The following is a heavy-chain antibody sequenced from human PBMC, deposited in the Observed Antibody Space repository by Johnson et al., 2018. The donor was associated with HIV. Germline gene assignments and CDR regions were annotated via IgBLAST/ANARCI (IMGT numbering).Heavy chain of an antibody. J-gene: IGHJ3*02. Sequence: MLLVESGGGLVQPGGSLRLACAASGFTVSRNYMSWVRQAPGKGLEWVSVLYSGGGTGYADSVKGRFTISRDNSKNTLYLQMNSLRAEDTAVYYCAKDLGTGDDAFDIWGQGTMVTVSS. CDR2: LYSGGGT. V-gene: IGHV3-66*01. D-gene: IGHD7-27*01. CDR3: AKDLGTGDDAFDI. CDR1: GFTVSRNY.